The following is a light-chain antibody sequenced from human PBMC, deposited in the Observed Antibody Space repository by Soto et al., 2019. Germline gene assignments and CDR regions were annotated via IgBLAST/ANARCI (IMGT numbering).Light chain of an antibody. CDR2: GAS. CDR1: QSVSSSY. Sequence: EIVLTQSPGALSLSPGERPTLSCRASQSVSSSYLAWYQQKPGQAPRXXIYGASSRATGTPDRFSGSGSGTDLTLTINRLEPEDFELYYCQQYGSSPPTFGQGTKVDIK. CDR3: QQYGSSPPT. J-gene: IGKJ1*01. V-gene: IGKV3-20*01.